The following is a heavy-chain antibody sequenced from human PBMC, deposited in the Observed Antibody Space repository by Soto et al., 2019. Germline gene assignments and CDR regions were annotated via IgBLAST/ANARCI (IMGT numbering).Heavy chain of an antibody. Sequence: QVQLVQSGAEVKKPGASVKVSCKASGYTFSNDAITWVRQAPGQGLEWMGWVSAYNGNTNYAPKFKGRVTMTTDTATSTAYMEIRRLRYDDMAVYFCARASRYYWNYMMYWGQGTLVTVSS. CDR1: GYTFSNDA. J-gene: IGHJ4*02. CDR2: VSAYNGNT. V-gene: IGHV1-18*03. CDR3: ARASRYYWNYMMY. D-gene: IGHD1-7*01.